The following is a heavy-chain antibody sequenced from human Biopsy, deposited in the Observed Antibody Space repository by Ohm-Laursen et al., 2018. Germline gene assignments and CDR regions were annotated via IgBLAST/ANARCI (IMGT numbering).Heavy chain of an antibody. V-gene: IGHV3-73*01. D-gene: IGHD3-10*01. CDR1: GFTFSASA. CDR3: TLEGAGFDN. J-gene: IGHJ4*02. CDR2: IRSKAKSYAT. Sequence: SLRLSCSASGFTFSASAVHWVRQASGKGLEWVGCIRSKAKSYATAYAASVTGRFTISGDDSKNTTYLQMNSLKTEDTAVYYCTLEGAGFDNWGQGTLVTVSS.